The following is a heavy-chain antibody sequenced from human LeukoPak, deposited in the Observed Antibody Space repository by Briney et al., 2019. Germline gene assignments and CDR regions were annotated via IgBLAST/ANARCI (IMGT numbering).Heavy chain of an antibody. Sequence: PGKSLRLSCAASGFTFSGYAMHWVRQAPGKGLEWVAVISNDGNTKYYADSVKGRFIISRDNSKNTLYLQVNSLRAEDTAVYYCARLPRSGWYDFYDYWGQGTLVTVSS. CDR2: ISNDGNTK. J-gene: IGHJ4*02. D-gene: IGHD6-19*01. V-gene: IGHV3-30*04. CDR1: GFTFSGYA. CDR3: ARLPRSGWYDFYDY.